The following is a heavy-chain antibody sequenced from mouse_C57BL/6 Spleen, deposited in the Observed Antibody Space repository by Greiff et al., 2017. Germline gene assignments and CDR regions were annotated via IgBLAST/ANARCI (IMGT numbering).Heavy chain of an antibody. V-gene: IGHV1-80*01. Sequence: QVQLQQPGTELVRPGSSVKLSCKASGYTFTSYWMHWVKQRPGKGLEWIGQIYPGDGDTNYNGKFQGKATLTADKSSSTAYMQLSSLTSEDSAVYFCAEGFLFDYWGQGTTLTVSS. J-gene: IGHJ2*01. CDR1: GYTFTSYW. CDR2: IYPGDGDT. CDR3: AEGFLFDY.